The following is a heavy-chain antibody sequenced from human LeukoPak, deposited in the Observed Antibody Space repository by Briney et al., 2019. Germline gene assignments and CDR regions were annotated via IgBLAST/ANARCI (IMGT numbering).Heavy chain of an antibody. CDR2: IYYSGST. CDR1: GGSISSYY. D-gene: IGHD6-19*01. J-gene: IGHJ3*01. V-gene: IGHV4-59*01. CDR3: ARDSSGWYLFDY. Sequence: SETLSLTCTVSGGSISSYYWSWIRQPPGKGLEWIGYIYYSGSTNYNPSLKSRVTISVDTSKNQFSLKLSSVTAADTAVYYCARDSSGWYLFDYWGQGTMVTVSS.